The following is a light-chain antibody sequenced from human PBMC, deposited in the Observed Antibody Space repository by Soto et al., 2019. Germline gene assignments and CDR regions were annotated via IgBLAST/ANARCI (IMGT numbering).Light chain of an antibody. V-gene: IGKV1-5*03. Sequence: DIQMTQSPSTLSASIGDRVTITCRASQSISTWLAWYQQNPGKAPKLLIYKASSLESGLPSRFSGSGSGTEFTLTISSLQPDDFATYYCQQYNGYSTFGQGTKLEIK. CDR2: KAS. J-gene: IGKJ2*01. CDR3: QQYNGYST. CDR1: QSISTW.